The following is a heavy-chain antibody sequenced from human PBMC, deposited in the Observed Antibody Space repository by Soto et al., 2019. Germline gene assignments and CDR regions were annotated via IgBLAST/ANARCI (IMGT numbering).Heavy chain of an antibody. Sequence: SETLSLTCAVYGGSFSGYYWSWIRQPPGKGLEWIGEINHSGNTNYNPSLKSRVTISVDTSKNQFSLKLSSVTAADTAVYYCARARGYCSSTSCYYYYGMDVWGPGTTVTVSS. D-gene: IGHD2-2*01. CDR1: GGSFSGYY. J-gene: IGHJ6*02. CDR3: ARARGYCSSTSCYYYYGMDV. V-gene: IGHV4-34*01. CDR2: INHSGNT.